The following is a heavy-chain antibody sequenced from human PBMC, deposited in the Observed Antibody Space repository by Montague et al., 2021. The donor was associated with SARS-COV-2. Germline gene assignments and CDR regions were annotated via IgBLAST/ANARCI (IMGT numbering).Heavy chain of an antibody. Sequence: SETLSLTCTVSGGSISAYYWSWIRQPPGKGLEWIAYMYNSRSSNYNPSLKSRVSISVDTSKSQFSLKLISVTAADTAVYFCAREGRWNWFDPWGQGTLVIVSS. CDR2: MYNSRSS. J-gene: IGHJ5*02. CDR1: GGSISAYY. CDR3: AREGRWNWFDP. V-gene: IGHV4-59*13. D-gene: IGHD5-24*01.